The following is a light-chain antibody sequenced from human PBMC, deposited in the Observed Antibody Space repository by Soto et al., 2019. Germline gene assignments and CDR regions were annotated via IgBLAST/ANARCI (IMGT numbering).Light chain of an antibody. CDR3: SAYTDRSPLV. CDR1: MRDVGAYNL. CDR2: EVR. Sequence: QSALTQPASVSGSAGQSITISCSGTMRDVGAYNLVSWYQQHPGTAPKLIIYEVRNRPSGISSRFSGSRSGNTASLTISGIQPEDEGDYYCSAYTDRSPLVFGGGTKLTVL. J-gene: IGLJ3*02. V-gene: IGLV2-14*01.